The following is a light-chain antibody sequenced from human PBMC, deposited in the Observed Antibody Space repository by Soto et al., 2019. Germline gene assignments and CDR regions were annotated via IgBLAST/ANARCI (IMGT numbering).Light chain of an antibody. J-gene: IGLJ1*01. V-gene: IGLV1-40*01. CDR1: SSNIGAGYE. CDR3: QSYESSLSGYV. Sequence: QSVLTQPPSVSEAPGQRVTISCTGSSSNIGAGYEAHWYQQVPGTAPKLLIYENNNRPSGVPDRFSGSKSGTSASLAITGLQAADGAVYYCQSYESSLSGYVFGTGTKLTVL. CDR2: ENN.